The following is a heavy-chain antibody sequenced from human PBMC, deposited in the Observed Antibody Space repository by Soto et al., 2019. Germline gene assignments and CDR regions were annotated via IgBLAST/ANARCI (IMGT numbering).Heavy chain of an antibody. CDR3: ARVKWLRSSSYYYFDY. V-gene: IGHV1-18*04. CDR2: ISAYNGNT. J-gene: IGHJ4*02. CDR1: GYTLTSDG. Sequence: ASVNGSCKASGYTLTSDGVGWVRQAPGQGLEWMGWISAYNGNTNYAQKLQGRVTMTTDTSTSTAYMELRSLRSDDTAVYYCARVKWLRSSSYYYFDYWGQGTLVTVSS. D-gene: IGHD5-12*01.